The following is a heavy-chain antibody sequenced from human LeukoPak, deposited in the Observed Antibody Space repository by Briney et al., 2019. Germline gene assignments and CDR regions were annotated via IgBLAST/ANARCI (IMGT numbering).Heavy chain of an antibody. CDR1: GFTFDDYW. CDR2: INQDGSEK. CDR3: AKGGYDSSGYYRYYFDY. Sequence: GGSLRLSCGASGFTFDDYWMSWVRQAPGQGLEWVANINQDGSEKYYLDSAKGRFTISRDNARNSLYLQVNSLRAEDTAVYYCAKGGYDSSGYYRYYFDYWGQGTLVTVSS. D-gene: IGHD3-22*01. V-gene: IGHV3-7*01. J-gene: IGHJ4*02.